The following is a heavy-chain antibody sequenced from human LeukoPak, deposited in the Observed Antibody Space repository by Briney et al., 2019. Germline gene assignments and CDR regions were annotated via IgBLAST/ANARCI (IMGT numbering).Heavy chain of an antibody. CDR3: AREAARHYYYYMDV. J-gene: IGHJ6*03. CDR2: MNPNSGNT. V-gene: IGHV1-8*01. D-gene: IGHD6-6*01. Sequence: ASVTVSCTASGYTFTSYDINWVRQATGQGLEWMGWMNPNSGNTGYAQKFQGRVTMTRNTSISTAYMELSSLRSEDTAVYYCAREAARHYYYYMDVWGKGTTVTVSS. CDR1: GYTFTSYD.